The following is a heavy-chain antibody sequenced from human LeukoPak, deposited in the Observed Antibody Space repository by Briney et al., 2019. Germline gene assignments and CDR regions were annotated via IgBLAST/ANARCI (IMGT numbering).Heavy chain of an antibody. CDR2: ISDYNGNT. Sequence: ASVKVSCTSSGYTFTSYGVSWVRQAPGQALEWMGWISDYNGNTNYARKLQGRVTMTTDTSTSTAYMELRSLRSDDTAVYYCARDDSGSLWYFDYWGQGTLVTVSS. CDR1: GYTFTSYG. V-gene: IGHV1-18*01. D-gene: IGHD1-26*01. J-gene: IGHJ4*02. CDR3: ARDDSGSLWYFDY.